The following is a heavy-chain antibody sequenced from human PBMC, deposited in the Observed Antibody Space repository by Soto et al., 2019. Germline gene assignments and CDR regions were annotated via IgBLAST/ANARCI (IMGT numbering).Heavy chain of an antibody. CDR1: GGSISSSNW. Sequence: XXTLSLPCAVSGGSISSSNWWSWVRQPPGKGLEWIGEIYHSGSTNYNPSLKSRVTISVDKSKNQFSLKLSSVTAAHTAVYYCARAHYDILTGYPKFDYWGQGTLVTVSS. CDR3: ARAHYDILTGYPKFDY. CDR2: IYHSGST. D-gene: IGHD3-9*01. J-gene: IGHJ4*02. V-gene: IGHV4-4*02.